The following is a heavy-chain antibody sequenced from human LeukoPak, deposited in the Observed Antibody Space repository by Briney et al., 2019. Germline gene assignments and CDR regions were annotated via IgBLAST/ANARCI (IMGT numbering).Heavy chain of an antibody. Sequence: GGSLRLSCAASGFTFDDYAMHWVRQAPGKGLEWVSGISWNSGSIGYADSVKGRFTISRDNAKNSLYLQMNSLRVEDTAFYYCAKDNRRHYTSGPNPDSLHWGQGALVTVSS. CDR3: AKDNRRHYTSGPNPDSLH. CDR2: ISWNSGSI. CDR1: GFTFDDYA. V-gene: IGHV3-9*01. J-gene: IGHJ4*02. D-gene: IGHD6-19*01.